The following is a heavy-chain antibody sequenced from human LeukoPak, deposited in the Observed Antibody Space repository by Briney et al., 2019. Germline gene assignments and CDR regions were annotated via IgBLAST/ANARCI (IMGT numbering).Heavy chain of an antibody. CDR3: ARDPRYCTNGVCGY. J-gene: IGHJ4*02. CDR2: ISSSSSYI. D-gene: IGHD2-8*01. CDR1: GFTVSSNY. Sequence: GGSLRLSCAASGFTVSSNYMGWVRQAPGKGLEWVSSISSSSSYIYYADSVKGRFTISRDNAKNSLYLQMNSLRAEDTAVYYCARDPRYCTNGVCGYWGQGTLVTVSS. V-gene: IGHV3-21*01.